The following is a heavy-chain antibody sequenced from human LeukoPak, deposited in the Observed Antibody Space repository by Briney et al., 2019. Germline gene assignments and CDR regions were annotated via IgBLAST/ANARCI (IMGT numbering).Heavy chain of an antibody. J-gene: IGHJ4*02. Sequence: GGSLRLSCAASGFTFSSYNMHWVRQATGKGLEWVSAIGTAGDTYYPGSVKGRFTISRENAKNSLYLQMNSLRAGDTAVYYCARDSGGGAFDYWGQGTLVTASS. CDR1: GFTFSSYN. V-gene: IGHV3-13*01. CDR2: IGTAGDT. CDR3: ARDSGGGAFDY. D-gene: IGHD3-16*01.